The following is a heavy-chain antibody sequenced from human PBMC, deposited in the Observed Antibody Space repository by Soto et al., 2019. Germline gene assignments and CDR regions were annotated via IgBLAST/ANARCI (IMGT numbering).Heavy chain of an antibody. D-gene: IGHD3-10*01. V-gene: IGHV3-11*01. J-gene: IGHJ4*02. Sequence: QVQLVESGGGLVKPGGSLRLSCAASGFTFSDYYMSWIRQAPGKGLEWVSYISSSGSTLYYADSVKGRFTISRDNAKNALYLQMNGLRAEGRVVYYCARANYGSGSYYPGYFDYWGQGTLVTVSS. CDR2: ISSSGSTL. CDR1: GFTFSDYY. CDR3: ARANYGSGSYYPGYFDY.